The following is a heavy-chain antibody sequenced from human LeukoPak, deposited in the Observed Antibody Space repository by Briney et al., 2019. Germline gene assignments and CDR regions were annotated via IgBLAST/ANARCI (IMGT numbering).Heavy chain of an antibody. V-gene: IGHV4-39*07. CDR3: ARDIYYYDSSGYYFPGGSDY. CDR2: IYYSGST. J-gene: IGHJ4*02. Sequence: SETLSLTCTVSGGSISSSSYYWGWIRQPPGKGLEWIGSIYYSGSTYYNPSLKSRVTISVDTSKNQFSLKLSSVTAEDTAVYYCARDIYYYDSSGYYFPGGSDYWGQGTLVTVSS. D-gene: IGHD3-22*01. CDR1: GGSISSSSYY.